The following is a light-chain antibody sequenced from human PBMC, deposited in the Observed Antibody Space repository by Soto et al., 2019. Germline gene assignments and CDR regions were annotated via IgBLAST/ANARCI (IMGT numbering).Light chain of an antibody. V-gene: IGKV3-15*01. J-gene: IGKJ4*01. CDR3: QQYNDWPLT. Sequence: EILMTQSPATLSVSPGEGLTLSCRASQSISRTLAWCQQRPGQAPRLLIYGASSRATGVPARFSGSGSGTEFTLTISSLQSEDFAVYYCQQYNDWPLTFGGGTKVDIK. CDR2: GAS. CDR1: QSISRT.